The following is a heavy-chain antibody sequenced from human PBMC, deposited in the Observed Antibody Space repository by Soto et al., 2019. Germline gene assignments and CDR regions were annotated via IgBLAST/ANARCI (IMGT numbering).Heavy chain of an antibody. CDR2: ISYSGNT. J-gene: IGHJ4*02. V-gene: IGHV4-59*01. CDR3: ARGIWYYVY. CDR1: GGFINNYY. D-gene: IGHD3-16*01. Sequence: SETLSLTCTVSGGFINNYYWSWIRQPPGKGLEWIGYISYSGNTKYNPSLRSRVTISVDTSKNQFSLTLSSVAAADTAVYYCARGIWYYVYWGRGTLVTVSS.